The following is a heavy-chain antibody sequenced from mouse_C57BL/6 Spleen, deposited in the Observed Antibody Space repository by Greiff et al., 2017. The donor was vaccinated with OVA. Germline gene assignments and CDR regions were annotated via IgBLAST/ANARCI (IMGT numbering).Heavy chain of an antibody. D-gene: IGHD1-1*01. CDR1: GYTFTSYW. J-gene: IGHJ2*01. V-gene: IGHV1-69*01. CDR2: IDPSDSYT. CDR3: ARSGYYGSSYLDY. Sequence: QVQLQQPGAELVMPGASVKLSCKASGYTFTSYWMHWVKQRPGQGLEWIGEIDPSDSYTNYNQKFKGKSTLTVDKSSSTAYMPLSNLTSEDSAVYYCARSGYYGSSYLDYWGQGTTLTVSS.